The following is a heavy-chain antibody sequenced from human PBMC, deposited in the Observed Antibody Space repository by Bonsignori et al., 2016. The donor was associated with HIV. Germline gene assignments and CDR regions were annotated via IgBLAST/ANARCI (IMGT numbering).Heavy chain of an antibody. V-gene: IGHV3-23*03. CDR3: AKSYDYIWGSSAFVSLDS. D-gene: IGHD3-16*01. Sequence: WIRQPPGKGLEWVSVIYRGETSTYYADLVKGRFTISRDNSRNTLHLQMNSLRAEDTAIYYCAKSYDYIWGSSAFVSLDSWGQGTLVTVSS. CDR2: IYRGETST. J-gene: IGHJ4*02.